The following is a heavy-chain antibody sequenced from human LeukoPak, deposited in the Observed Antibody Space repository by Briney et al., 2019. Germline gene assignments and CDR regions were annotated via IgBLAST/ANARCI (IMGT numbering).Heavy chain of an antibody. J-gene: IGHJ4*02. CDR2: INPSGGST. Sequence: GASVKVSCKASGYTFTSYYMHWVRQAPGQGLEWMGIINPSGGSTSYAQKFQGRVTMTRDTSTSTVYMELSSLRSEDNAVYYCARAIYSSGYSETQYYFDYWGQGTLVTVSS. V-gene: IGHV1-46*01. CDR1: GYTFTSYY. CDR3: ARAIYSSGYSETQYYFDY. D-gene: IGHD3-22*01.